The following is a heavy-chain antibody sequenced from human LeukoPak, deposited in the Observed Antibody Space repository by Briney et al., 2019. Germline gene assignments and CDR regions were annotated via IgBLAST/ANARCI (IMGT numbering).Heavy chain of an antibody. J-gene: IGHJ4*02. CDR3: ARGDVSSSGLYVHY. CDR1: GFTFSTFW. CDR2: IKVVEDPT. Sequence: GSPRLSCAASGFTFSTFWMTSVREAPGKSLGWVANIKVVEDPTYSVHSVEGRFTISRDNANNTLCLHLNSLRAADTPVYYGARGDVSSSGLYVHYWGQGTLVTVSS. D-gene: IGHD6-6*01. V-gene: IGHV3-7*01.